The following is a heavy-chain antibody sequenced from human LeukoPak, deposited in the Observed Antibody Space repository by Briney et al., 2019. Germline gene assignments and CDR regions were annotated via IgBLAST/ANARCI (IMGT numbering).Heavy chain of an antibody. CDR3: GKDGPHTHSYDSFDY. CDR2: ISYDGRNK. J-gene: IGHJ4*02. D-gene: IGHD5-18*01. V-gene: IGHV3-30*18. CDR1: GFTFSIYG. Sequence: GRSLRLSCEASGFTFSIYGMHWVRQAPGKGLEWVAVISYDGRNKYYADSVKGRFTISRDNSENTLYLQMNSLGAEDTAVYFCGKDGPHTHSYDSFDYWGQGTLVTVSS.